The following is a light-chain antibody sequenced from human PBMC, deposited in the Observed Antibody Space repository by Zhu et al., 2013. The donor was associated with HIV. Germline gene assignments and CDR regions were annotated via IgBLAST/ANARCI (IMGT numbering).Light chain of an antibody. Sequence: QTVVTQEPSFSVSPGGTVTLTCGLNSGSVSTSYYPSWYQQTPGQTPRTLIYSTNTRSSGVPDRFSGSILGNKAALTITGAQADDESDYYCVLYMSSGWVFGGGTKLTVL. CDR1: SGSVSTSYY. CDR2: STN. J-gene: IGLJ3*02. CDR3: VLYMSSGWV. V-gene: IGLV8-61*01.